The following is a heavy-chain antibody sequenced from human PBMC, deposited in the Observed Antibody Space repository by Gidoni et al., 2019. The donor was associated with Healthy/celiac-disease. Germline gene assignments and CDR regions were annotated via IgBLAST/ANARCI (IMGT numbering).Heavy chain of an antibody. CDR1: GFTFSSYG. J-gene: IGHJ6*04. D-gene: IGHD5-18*01. CDR3: ASPRGYSYGSYGV. V-gene: IGHV3-33*01. CDR2: IWYDGSNK. Sequence: QVQLVESGGGVVQPGRSLRLSCAASGFTFSSYGMHWVRQAPGKGLEWVAFIWYDGSNKYYADSVKGRFTISRDNSKNTLYLQMNSRRAEDTAVYYCASPRGYSYGSYGVWGKGTTVTVSS.